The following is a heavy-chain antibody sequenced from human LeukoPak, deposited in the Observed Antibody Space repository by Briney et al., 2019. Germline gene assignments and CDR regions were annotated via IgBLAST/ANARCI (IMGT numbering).Heavy chain of an antibody. Sequence: GGSLRLSSAASGFTVSSNYMSWVRQPPGKGLDWVSVIYSDGSTYYADSVKGRFTISRDNSKNTLYLQMNSLRAEDTAVYYCAREPSGTYWLDYWGQGTLVTVSS. J-gene: IGHJ4*02. CDR2: IYSDGST. CDR1: GFTVSSNY. CDR3: AREPSGTYWLDY. V-gene: IGHV3-66*02. D-gene: IGHD1-26*01.